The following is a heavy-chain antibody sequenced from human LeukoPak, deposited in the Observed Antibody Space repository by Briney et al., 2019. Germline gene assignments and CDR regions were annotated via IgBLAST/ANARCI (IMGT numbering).Heavy chain of an antibody. J-gene: IGHJ6*03. V-gene: IGHV3-30*02. CDR2: IRYDGSNN. Sequence: PGGSLRLSCAASGFTFSTYGMHWVRQAPGKRLEWVAFIRYDGSNNYYADSVKGRFTISRDNSKNTLYLQMNSLRAEDTAVYYCAKEWWELLMVYYYYYMDVWGKGTTVTISS. CDR3: AKEWWELLMVYYYYYMDV. D-gene: IGHD1-26*01. CDR1: GFTFSTYG.